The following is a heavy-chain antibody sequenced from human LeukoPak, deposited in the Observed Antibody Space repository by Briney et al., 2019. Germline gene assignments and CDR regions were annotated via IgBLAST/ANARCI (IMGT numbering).Heavy chain of an antibody. V-gene: IGHV4-34*01. CDR3: ARDQGSG. CDR1: SVSFSDYY. CDR2: INHSGST. Sequence: SETLSLTCAVYSVSFSDYYWSWIRQPPGRGLEWIGEINHSGSTNYNPSLESRVTMSVDTSKNQFSLQLSSVTAADTAVYYCARDQGSGWGQGTLVTVSS. D-gene: IGHD6-19*01. J-gene: IGHJ4*02.